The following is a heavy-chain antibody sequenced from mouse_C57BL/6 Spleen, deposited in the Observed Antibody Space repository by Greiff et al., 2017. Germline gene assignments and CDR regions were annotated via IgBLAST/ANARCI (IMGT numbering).Heavy chain of an antibody. CDR1: GYTFTDYN. J-gene: IGHJ4*01. CDR2: INPNNGGT. CDR3: ARGSQATPYAMDY. V-gene: IGHV1-18*01. D-gene: IGHD3-2*02. Sequence: EVQLQQSGPELVKPGASVKIPCKASGYTFTDYNMDWVKQSHGQSLEWIGDINPNNGGTIYNQKFKGKATLTVDKSSSTAYMELRSLTSEDTAVYYCARGSQATPYAMDYWGQGTSVTVSS.